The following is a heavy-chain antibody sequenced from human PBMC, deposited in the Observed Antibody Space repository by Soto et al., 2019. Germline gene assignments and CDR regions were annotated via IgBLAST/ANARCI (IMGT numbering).Heavy chain of an antibody. Sequence: QVQLVQSGAEVKKPGASVKVSCTASGYTFTSYGISWVRQAPGQGLEWMGWISAYNGNTNYAQKLQGRVTMTTDTSTSTAYMELRSLRSDDTAVYYCASRYSSSWYEGGGYYYGMDVWGQGTTVTVSS. CDR2: ISAYNGNT. CDR1: GYTFTSYG. J-gene: IGHJ6*02. D-gene: IGHD6-13*01. CDR3: ASRYSSSWYEGGGYYYGMDV. V-gene: IGHV1-18*01.